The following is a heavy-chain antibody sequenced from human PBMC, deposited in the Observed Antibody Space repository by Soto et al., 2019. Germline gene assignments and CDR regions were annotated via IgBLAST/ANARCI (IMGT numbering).Heavy chain of an antibody. CDR2: ISSSSSYI. V-gene: IGHV3-21*01. D-gene: IGHD6-13*01. Sequence: PVGSLRLSCAASGFTFSSYSMNWVRQAPGKGLEWVSSISSSSSYIYYADSVKGRFTISRDNAKNSLYLQMNSLRAEDTAVYYCASQYSSSWYYYYYGMDVWGQGTTVTVSS. CDR1: GFTFSSYS. CDR3: ASQYSSSWYYYYYGMDV. J-gene: IGHJ6*02.